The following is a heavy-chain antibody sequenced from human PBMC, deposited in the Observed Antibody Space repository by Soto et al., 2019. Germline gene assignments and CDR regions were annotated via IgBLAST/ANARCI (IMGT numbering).Heavy chain of an antibody. J-gene: IGHJ4*02. D-gene: IGHD3-3*01. Sequence: EVQLVESGGGLVQPGGSLRLSCAASGFTFSSYSMNWVRQAPGKGLEWVSYISSSSSTIYYAVSVKGRFTISRDNAKNSLYLQMNSLRDEDTAVYYCARDVGGRFLEWLLDYWGQGTLVTVSS. CDR1: GFTFSSYS. CDR2: ISSSSSTI. CDR3: ARDVGGRFLEWLLDY. V-gene: IGHV3-48*02.